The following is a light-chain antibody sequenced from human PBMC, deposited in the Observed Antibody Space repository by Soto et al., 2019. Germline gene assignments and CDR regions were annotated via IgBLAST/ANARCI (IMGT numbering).Light chain of an antibody. CDR3: QQYGGSPQT. CDR2: GAS. J-gene: IGKJ1*01. Sequence: EIVLTQSPGTLSLSPGERATLSCRASQSVSNYLAWYQQKPGQAPRLLIYGASRRATVIPDRFSGSGSGTDFTLTISRLEPEDFAVYHCQQYGGSPQTFGQGTKVDIK. V-gene: IGKV3-20*01. CDR1: QSVSNY.